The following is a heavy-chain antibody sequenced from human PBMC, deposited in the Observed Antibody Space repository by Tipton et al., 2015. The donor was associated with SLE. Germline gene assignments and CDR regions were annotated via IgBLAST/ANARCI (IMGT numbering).Heavy chain of an antibody. D-gene: IGHD2-15*01. CDR2: ISYSETP. Sequence: TLSLTCTVSGGSISSHYWSWIRQPPGKGLEWIGYISYSETPNYNPSLKSRVTISVDTSKNQFSLKLRSVTAADTAVYYCAGAWQGYCSGGTCYVLDYWGQGTLVTVSS. CDR1: GGSISSHY. CDR3: AGAWQGYCSGGTCYVLDY. J-gene: IGHJ4*02. V-gene: IGHV4-59*11.